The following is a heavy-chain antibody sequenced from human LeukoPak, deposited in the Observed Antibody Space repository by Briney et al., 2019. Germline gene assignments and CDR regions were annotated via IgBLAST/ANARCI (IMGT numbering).Heavy chain of an antibody. Sequence: PSGTLSLTCAVSGGSISSSNWWSWVRQPPGKGLEWIGEIYHSGSTNYNPSLKSRVTISVDKSKNQFSLKLSSVTAADMAVYYCARSEVVPAATARDGGYNWFDPWGQGTLVTVSS. D-gene: IGHD2-2*01. J-gene: IGHJ5*02. CDR2: IYHSGST. V-gene: IGHV4-4*02. CDR1: GGSISSSNW. CDR3: ARSEVVPAATARDGGYNWFDP.